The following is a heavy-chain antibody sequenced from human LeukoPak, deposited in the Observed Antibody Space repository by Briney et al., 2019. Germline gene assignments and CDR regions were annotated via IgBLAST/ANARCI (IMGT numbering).Heavy chain of an antibody. CDR3: ARAIVAVPAAWFDP. D-gene: IGHD2-2*01. CDR2: IYYSGST. CDR1: GGSISSSSYY. J-gene: IGHJ5*02. V-gene: IGHV4-39*07. Sequence: PSETLSLTCTVSGGSISSSSYYWGWIRQPPGKGLEWIGSIYYSGSTYYNPSLKSRVTISVDTSKNQFSLKLSSVTAADTAVYYCARAIVAVPAAWFDPWGQGTLVTVSS.